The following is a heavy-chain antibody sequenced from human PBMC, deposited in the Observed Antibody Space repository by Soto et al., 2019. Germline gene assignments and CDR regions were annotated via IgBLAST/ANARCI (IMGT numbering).Heavy chain of an antibody. CDR1: GFTFSGST. CDR2: IRSKTDGYET. D-gene: IGHD2-2*01. CDR3: TRTMPGYYMDV. J-gene: IGHJ6*03. V-gene: IGHV3-73*01. Sequence: GGSLRLSCAASGFTFSGSTMHWVRQTSGKGLEWVGRIRSKTDGYETAYAASVKGRFTIARDDSKNTAYLQMNSLKTEDTALYYCTRTMPGYYMDVWGKGTTVTVSS.